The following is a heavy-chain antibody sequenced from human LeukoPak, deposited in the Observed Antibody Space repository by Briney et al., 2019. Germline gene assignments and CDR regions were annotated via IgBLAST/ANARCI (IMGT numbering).Heavy chain of an antibody. CDR3: ASQAIWFGESNAVNAFDI. D-gene: IGHD3-10*01. CDR1: GYSFTSYW. V-gene: IGHV5-51*01. CDR2: IYPGDSDT. Sequence: GESLKISCKGSGYSFTSYWIGWVRQMPGKGLEWMGIIYPGDSDTRYSPSFQGQVTISADKSISTAYLQWSSLKASDTAMYYCASQAIWFGESNAVNAFDIWGQGTMVTVSS. J-gene: IGHJ3*02.